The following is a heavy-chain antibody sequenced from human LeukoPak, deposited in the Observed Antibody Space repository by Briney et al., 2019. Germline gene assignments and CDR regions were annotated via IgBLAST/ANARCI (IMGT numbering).Heavy chain of an antibody. CDR3: VREGGAHRFDP. D-gene: IGHD3-16*01. CDR2: IWYDGRNK. V-gene: IGHV3-33*01. Sequence: GGSLRLSCAASEFTFSSYGMHWVRQAPGKGLEWVAVIWYDGRNKYYADSVKGRFTISRDNSQNTLYLQMSSLRAEDTAVYHCVREGGAHRFDPWGQGTLVTVSS. J-gene: IGHJ5*02. CDR1: EFTFSSYG.